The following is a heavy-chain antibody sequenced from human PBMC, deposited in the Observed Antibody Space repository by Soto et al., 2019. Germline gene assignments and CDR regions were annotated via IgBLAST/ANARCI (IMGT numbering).Heavy chain of an antibody. Sequence: QVQLVQSGAEVKKPGASVKVSCKASGYTFTSYGISWVRQAPGQGLEWMGWISAYNGNTNYAQKLQGRVTMTRDTSTSTVNMELRSLRSDDTAVYYCGRDLRRVRGYGMTSGAKGPRSPSP. CDR3: GRDLRRVRGYGMTS. CDR2: ISAYNGNT. CDR1: GYTFTSYG. D-gene: IGHD3-10*01. J-gene: IGHJ6*02. V-gene: IGHV1-18*01.